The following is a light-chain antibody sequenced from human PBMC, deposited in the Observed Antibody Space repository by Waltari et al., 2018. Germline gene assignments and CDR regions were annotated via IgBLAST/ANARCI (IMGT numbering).Light chain of an antibody. CDR3: GAWDSSLNAWV. CDR2: ANV. CDR1: SSNLGNKY. V-gene: IGLV1-51*02. J-gene: IGLJ3*02. Sequence: QSVLTQPPSVSAAPGQKVTISCSGSSSNLGNKYVSWYQHLPGTAPKLLIYANVKRPEGIPAQFYGSESETSATLGITGLQTGDEADYYCGAWDSSLNAWVFGGGTKVTVL.